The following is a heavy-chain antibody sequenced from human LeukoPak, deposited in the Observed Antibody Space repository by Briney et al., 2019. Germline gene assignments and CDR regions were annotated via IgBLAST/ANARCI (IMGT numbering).Heavy chain of an antibody. CDR3: ARSPYYDFWSGYSNWFDP. D-gene: IGHD3-3*01. CDR1: GFTFSSYA. V-gene: IGHV3-23*01. CDR2: ISGSGGST. Sequence: GGSLRLSCAASGFTFSSYAMGWVRQAPGKGLEWVSAISGSGGSTYYADSVKGRFTISRDNSKNTLYLQMNSLRAEDTAVHYCARSPYYDFWSGYSNWFDPWGQGTLVTVSS. J-gene: IGHJ5*02.